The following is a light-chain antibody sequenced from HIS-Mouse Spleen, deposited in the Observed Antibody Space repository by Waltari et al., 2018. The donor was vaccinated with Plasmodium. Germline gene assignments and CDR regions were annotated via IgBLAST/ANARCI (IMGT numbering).Light chain of an antibody. J-gene: IGKJ3*01. CDR2: CAD. CDR1: QSVSNN. CDR3: QQYNNWSFT. Sequence: ELVMTHSTATLSVSPGARATLTCRSMQSVSNNLAWYQQKPGQAPRLLIYCADTRATGSPARFSGSGSGTEFTLTISSLQSEDFAVYYCQQYNNWSFTFGPGTKVDIK. V-gene: IGKV3-15*01.